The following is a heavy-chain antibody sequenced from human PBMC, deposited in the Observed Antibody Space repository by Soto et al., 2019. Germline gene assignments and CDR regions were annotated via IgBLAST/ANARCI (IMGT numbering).Heavy chain of an antibody. CDR2: VYHTGDT. D-gene: IGHD2-21*02. CDR3: AREIVTAGGNNYFDP. Sequence: QVQLQESGPRLVKPSGSLSLTCGVSGGTVASSHWWSWVRQSPGGGLEWIGNVYHTGDTNFNPSLQSRVTVSVAKSNNQFSLRLNSVTATDTAVYFCAREIVTAGGNNYFDPWGPGTLVTVSS. CDR1: GGTVASSHW. J-gene: IGHJ5*02. V-gene: IGHV4-4*02.